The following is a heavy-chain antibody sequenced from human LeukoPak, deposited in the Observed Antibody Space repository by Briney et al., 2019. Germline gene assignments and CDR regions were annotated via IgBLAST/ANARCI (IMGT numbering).Heavy chain of an antibody. V-gene: IGHV3-21*01. D-gene: IGHD6-6*01. CDR1: GFTFSSDS. Sequence: GGSLRLSCAASGFTFSSDSMNWVRQAPGKGLEWVSSISSSSSYIYYADSLKGRFTIHRDNPKNSLYLQMNSLRAEDTAVYYCARPGRGAARDFDYWGQGTLVTVSS. CDR2: ISSSSSYI. CDR3: ARPGRGAARDFDY. J-gene: IGHJ4*02.